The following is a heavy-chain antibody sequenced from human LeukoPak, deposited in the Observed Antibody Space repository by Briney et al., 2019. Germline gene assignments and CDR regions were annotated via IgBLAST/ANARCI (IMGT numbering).Heavy chain of an antibody. J-gene: IGHJ4*02. CDR1: GYTFTSYG. Sequence: ASVKVPCKASGYTFTSYGISWVRQAPGQGLEWMGRISAYNGNTNYAQKLQGRVTMTTDTSTSTAYMELRSLRSDDTAVYYCARDVSYPTTKGFDYWGQGTLVTVSS. D-gene: IGHD1-26*01. CDR3: ARDVSYPTTKGFDY. CDR2: ISAYNGNT. V-gene: IGHV1-18*01.